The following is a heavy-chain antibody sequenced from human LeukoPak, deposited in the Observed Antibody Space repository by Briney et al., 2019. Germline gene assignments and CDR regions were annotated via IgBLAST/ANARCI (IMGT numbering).Heavy chain of an antibody. CDR1: GGSISSGSYY. V-gene: IGHV4-61*02. CDR2: IYSSGST. D-gene: IGHD5-12*01. Sequence: PSQTLSLTCTASGGSISSGSYYWSWIRQPAGKGLEWIGRIYSSGSTNYNPSLKSRVIISVDTSKNQFSLKLSSVTAADTAVYYCARTRGYSGYDYFDYWGQGTLVTVSS. J-gene: IGHJ4*02. CDR3: ARTRGYSGYDYFDY.